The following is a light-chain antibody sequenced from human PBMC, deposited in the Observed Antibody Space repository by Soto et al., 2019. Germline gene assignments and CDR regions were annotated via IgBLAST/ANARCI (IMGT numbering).Light chain of an antibody. CDR2: EAS. Sequence: AIQLTQSPSSLSASVGDRVTITCRASQGIRSSLAWFQQKAGNPPKVLIYEASVLETGVSSRFSGSRSGTDFTLSMSSLQPEDFATYYCQQFNSYPWTFGQGTTVEVK. J-gene: IGKJ1*01. CDR3: QQFNSYPWT. CDR1: QGIRSS. V-gene: IGKV1-13*02.